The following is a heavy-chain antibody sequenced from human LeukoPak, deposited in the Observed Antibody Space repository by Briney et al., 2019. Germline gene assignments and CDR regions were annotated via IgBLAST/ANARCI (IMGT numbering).Heavy chain of an antibody. CDR2: IYPGDSDT. Sequence: GESLKISCKGSGYTFTSYWIAWVRQMPGKGLEWMGIIYPGDSDTRYSPSFQGQVTISVDKSITTAYLQWSSLKASDTAMYYCASTSTYYDFWSGSVPLDYWGQGTLVTVSS. V-gene: IGHV5-51*01. D-gene: IGHD3-3*01. J-gene: IGHJ4*02. CDR1: GYTFTSYW. CDR3: ASTSTYYDFWSGSVPLDY.